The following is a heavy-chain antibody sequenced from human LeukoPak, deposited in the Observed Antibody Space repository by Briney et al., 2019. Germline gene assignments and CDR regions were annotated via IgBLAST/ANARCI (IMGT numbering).Heavy chain of an antibody. CDR2: IYYSGNT. CDR3: ARHSRYSYALDY. J-gene: IGHJ4*02. Sequence: PSETLSLTCAVPGGSTRSDSYYWGWIRQPPGKGLEWIGSIYYSGNTYYTPSLKSRVTISVDTSRSQFSLNLRFVTAADTAVYYCARHSRYSYALDYWGQGTLVTVSS. CDR1: GGSTRSDSYY. D-gene: IGHD5-18*01. V-gene: IGHV4-39*01.